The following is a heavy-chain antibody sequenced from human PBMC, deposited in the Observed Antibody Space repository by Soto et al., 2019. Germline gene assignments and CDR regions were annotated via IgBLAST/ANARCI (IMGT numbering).Heavy chain of an antibody. J-gene: IGHJ5*02. CDR3: ASGQYCSSTSCYTGIAAARGTPRTWFDP. V-gene: IGHV3-23*01. Sequence: PGGSLRLSCAASGFTFSSYAMSWVRQAPGKGLEWVSAISGSGGSTYYADSVKGRFTISRDNSKNTLYLQMNSLRAEDTAVYYCASGQYCSSTSCYTGIAAARGTPRTWFDPWGQGTLVTVSS. CDR1: GFTFSSYA. D-gene: IGHD2-2*02. CDR2: ISGSGGST.